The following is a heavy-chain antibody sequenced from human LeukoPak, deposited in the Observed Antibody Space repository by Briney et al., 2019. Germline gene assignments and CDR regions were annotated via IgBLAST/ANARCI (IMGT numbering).Heavy chain of an antibody. CDR1: GYSFTSYW. CDR3: ARRLAYDTWWFDP. CDR2: IYPGDSDT. Sequence: GESLKISCKDSGYSFTSYWIGWVRQMPGKGLEWMGIIYPGDSDTRYSPSFQGQVTISADKSISTAYLQWSSLKASDTAMYYCARRLAYDTWWFDPWGQGTLVTVSS. V-gene: IGHV5-51*01. D-gene: IGHD3-9*01. J-gene: IGHJ5*02.